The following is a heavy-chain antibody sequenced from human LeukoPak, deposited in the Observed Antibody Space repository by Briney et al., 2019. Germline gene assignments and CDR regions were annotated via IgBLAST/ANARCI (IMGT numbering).Heavy chain of an antibody. J-gene: IGHJ4*02. CDR1: GYTFTSYD. D-gene: IGHD6-19*01. Sequence: ASVKVSCKASGYTFTSYDINWVRQATGQGLEGMGWMNPNSGNTGYTQKFQGRVTMTRDTSISTAYMELSSLTSDDTAVYYCARDRVGVGSSGWENWGQGTLVTVSS. V-gene: IGHV1-8*01. CDR3: ARDRVGVGSSGWEN. CDR2: MNPNSGNT.